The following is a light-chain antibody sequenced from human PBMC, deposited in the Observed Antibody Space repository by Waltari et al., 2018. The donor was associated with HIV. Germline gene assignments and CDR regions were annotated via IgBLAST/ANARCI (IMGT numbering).Light chain of an antibody. V-gene: IGLV1-44*01. CDR3: AVWNRGLTGLV. Sequence: SLVPPPPSASAPPRPVATISSSATSSNTGPHPVAWYHQHPGTAPKLLIYRNNQRPSGVPDRFSGSKSGTSASLAISGLQAEDEADYYCAVWNRGLTGLVFGGGTKLTVL. J-gene: IGLJ2*01. CDR1: SSNTGPHP. CDR2: RNN.